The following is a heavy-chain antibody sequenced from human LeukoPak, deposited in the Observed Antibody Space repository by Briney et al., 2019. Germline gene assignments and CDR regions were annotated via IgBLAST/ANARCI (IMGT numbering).Heavy chain of an antibody. CDR3: ARGRGGSYYPHWFDP. Sequence: GESLKISCKGSGCSFTSYWIGWVRQMPGKGLEWMGIIYPGDSDTRYSPSFQGQVTISADKSISTAYLQWSSLKASDTAMYYCARGRGGSYYPHWFDPWGQGSLVTVSS. J-gene: IGHJ5*02. V-gene: IGHV5-51*01. CDR1: GCSFTSYW. D-gene: IGHD1-26*01. CDR2: IYPGDSDT.